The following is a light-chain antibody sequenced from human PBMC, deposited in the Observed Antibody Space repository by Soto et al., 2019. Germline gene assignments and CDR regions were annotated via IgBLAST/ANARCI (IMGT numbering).Light chain of an antibody. CDR3: QQYSNYPWT. V-gene: IGKV1-5*01. CDR2: DAS. CDR1: QSISTL. J-gene: IGKJ1*01. Sequence: DIQMTQSPSTLSASVGDRVTITCRASQSISTLLAWYQQKPGKAPKLLIYDASSLESGVPSRFGGGGSGTEFTLTISSLQPDDFAIYYCQQYSNYPWTFGQGTKVDIK.